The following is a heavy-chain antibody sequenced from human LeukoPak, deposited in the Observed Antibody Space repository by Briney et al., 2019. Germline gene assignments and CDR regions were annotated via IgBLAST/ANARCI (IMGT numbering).Heavy chain of an antibody. D-gene: IGHD1-26*01. CDR1: GFTFGSYG. Sequence: GRSLRLSCAASGFTFGSYGMHWVRQAPGKGLEWVAVISYDGSNKYYADSVKGRFTISRDNSKNTLYLQMNSLRAEDTAVYYCARESREPPSYLFDYWGLGTLVTVSS. CDR2: ISYDGSNK. J-gene: IGHJ4*02. V-gene: IGHV3-30*03. CDR3: ARESREPPSYLFDY.